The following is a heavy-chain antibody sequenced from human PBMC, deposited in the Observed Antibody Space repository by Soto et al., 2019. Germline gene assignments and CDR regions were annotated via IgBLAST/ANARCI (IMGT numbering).Heavy chain of an antibody. Sequence: QVQLVQSGAEVKKPGASVKVSCKASGYTFTSYGISWVRQAPGQGLEWMGWISAYNGNTNYAQKLQGRVTMTTDTSTSTAYMELRSLRSDYTAVYYCARVNTYTDSSSWYPYYYYYGMDVWGQGTTVTVSS. D-gene: IGHD6-13*01. CDR2: ISAYNGNT. CDR1: GYTFTSYG. CDR3: ARVNTYTDSSSWYPYYYYYGMDV. J-gene: IGHJ6*02. V-gene: IGHV1-18*01.